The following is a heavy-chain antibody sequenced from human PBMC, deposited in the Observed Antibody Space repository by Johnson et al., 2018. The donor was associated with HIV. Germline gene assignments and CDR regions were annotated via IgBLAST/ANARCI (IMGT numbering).Heavy chain of an antibody. CDR3: ERDSDQYSSGWYEQVDAFDI. Sequence: VQLVESGGGLIHPGGSLRLSCVASGFTVSDNYMSWVRQAPGKGLEWVSIIYSGGTAYYADSVKDRFTVSRDDSKNTVFLQMNSMSVEDTAVYYCERDSDQYSSGWYEQVDAFDIWGQGTMVTVSS. V-gene: IGHV3-66*02. CDR2: IYSGGTA. D-gene: IGHD6-19*01. J-gene: IGHJ3*02. CDR1: GFTVSDNY.